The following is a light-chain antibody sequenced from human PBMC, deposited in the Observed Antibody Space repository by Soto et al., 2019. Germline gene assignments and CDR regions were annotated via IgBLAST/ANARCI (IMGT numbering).Light chain of an antibody. J-gene: IGKJ5*01. CDR3: QQSYSAPIT. CDR1: QSISNY. CDR2: AAS. Sequence: DIQMTQSPSSLSASVGDRVTITCRASQSISNYLNCYHQKPGKAPKLLIYAASTLQSGVPSRFSGSGSGTDFTLTISSLQPEDFATYYCQQSYSAPITFGQGTRLEIK. V-gene: IGKV1-39*01.